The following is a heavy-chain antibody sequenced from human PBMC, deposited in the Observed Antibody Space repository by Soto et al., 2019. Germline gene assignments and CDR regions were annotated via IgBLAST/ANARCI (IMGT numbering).Heavy chain of an antibody. CDR1: GGSISSSSYY. CDR2: IYYSGST. J-gene: IGHJ6*02. D-gene: IGHD6-6*01. CDR3: ASSHSSSSSYGMDV. V-gene: IGHV4-39*01. Sequence: SETLSLTCTVSGGSISSSSYYWVWIRQPPGKGLEWIGSIYYSGSTYYNPSLKSRATISVDTSKNQFSLKLSSATAADTAVYYCASSHSSSSSYGMDVWGQGTTVTVSS.